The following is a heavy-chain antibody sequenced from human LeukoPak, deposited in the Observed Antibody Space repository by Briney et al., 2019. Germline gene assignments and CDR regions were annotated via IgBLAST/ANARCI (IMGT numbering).Heavy chain of an antibody. Sequence: PSETLSLTCTVSGGSIRSSYYYWGWIRQPPGKGLEWIGSIYDSGSTYYNPSLKSRVTISVDTSKTQFSLKLNSVTAADTAVYYYARHYGPWGQGTLVTVSS. J-gene: IGHJ5*02. V-gene: IGHV4-39*01. CDR3: ARHYGP. CDR2: IYDSGST. D-gene: IGHD3-10*01. CDR1: GGSIRSSYYY.